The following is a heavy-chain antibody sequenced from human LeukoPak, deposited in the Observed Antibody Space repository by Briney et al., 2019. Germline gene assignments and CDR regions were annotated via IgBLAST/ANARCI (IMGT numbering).Heavy chain of an antibody. V-gene: IGHV4-59*01. CDR3: ARGAMSAIAAAGWGPYYYYYMDV. D-gene: IGHD6-13*01. CDR2: IYYSGST. Sequence: GSLRLSCAASGFTFSNAWMSWVRQAPGKGLEWIGYIYYSGSTNYNPSLKSRVTISVDTSKNQFSLKLSSVTAADTAVYYCARGAMSAIAAAGWGPYYYYYMDVWGKGTTVTVSS. J-gene: IGHJ6*03. CDR1: GFTFSNAW.